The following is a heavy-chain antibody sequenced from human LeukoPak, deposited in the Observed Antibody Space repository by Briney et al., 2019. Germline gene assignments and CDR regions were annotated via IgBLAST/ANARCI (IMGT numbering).Heavy chain of an antibody. CDR1: GFTFSSYW. Sequence: GGSLRLSCAASGFTFSSYWMEWVRQAPGKGLVWVSRINSDGSNTTYADSLKGRFAISRDNGKNTLYLQMNSLRAEDTAVYYCARGVYGPLFDPWGQGTLVTVSS. J-gene: IGHJ5*02. V-gene: IGHV3-74*01. CDR3: ARGVYGPLFDP. CDR2: INSDGSNT. D-gene: IGHD2-8*01.